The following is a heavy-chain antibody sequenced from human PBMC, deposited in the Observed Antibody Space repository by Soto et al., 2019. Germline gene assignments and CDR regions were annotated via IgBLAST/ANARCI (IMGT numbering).Heavy chain of an antibody. V-gene: IGHV4-34*01. CDR2: INHSGST. J-gene: IGHJ4*02. CDR3: ARGRGNDFWSGYYTQPTTYFDY. Sequence: SETLSLTCAVYGGSFSGYYWSWIRQPPGKGLEWIGEINHSGSTNYNPSLKSRVTISVDTSKNQFSLKLSSVTAADTAVYYCARGRGNDFWSGYYTQPTTYFDYSGQGTLVTVSS. CDR1: GGSFSGYY. D-gene: IGHD3-3*01.